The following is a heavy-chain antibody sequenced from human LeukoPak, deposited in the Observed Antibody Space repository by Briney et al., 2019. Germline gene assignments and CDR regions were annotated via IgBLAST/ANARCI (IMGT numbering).Heavy chain of an antibody. Sequence: GRSLTLSCAASGFTFTNYGMHWVRQAPGKGLEWVAIISHDGTIQHYGDSLKGRFTISRDNSKNTVSLQVNNLRPEDTAVYFCAKAPYIRGYHFDFWGQGIPVSVSS. CDR2: ISHDGTIQ. CDR1: GFTFTNYG. J-gene: IGHJ4*02. V-gene: IGHV3-30*18. D-gene: IGHD3-22*01. CDR3: AKAPYIRGYHFDF.